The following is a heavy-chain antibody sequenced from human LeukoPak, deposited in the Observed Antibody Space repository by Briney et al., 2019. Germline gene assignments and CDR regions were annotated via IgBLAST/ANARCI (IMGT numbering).Heavy chain of an antibody. Sequence: GGSLRLSCAASGFTFSSYSMNWVRQAPGKGLEWVSSISSSSSYIYYADSVKGRFTISRDNAKNSLYLQMNSLRAEDTAVYYCARVGRGYSSSVFRRDYYYMDVWGKGTTVTVSS. J-gene: IGHJ6*03. CDR1: GFTFSSYS. CDR3: ARVGRGYSSSVFRRDYYYMDV. D-gene: IGHD6-13*01. CDR2: ISSSSSYI. V-gene: IGHV3-21*01.